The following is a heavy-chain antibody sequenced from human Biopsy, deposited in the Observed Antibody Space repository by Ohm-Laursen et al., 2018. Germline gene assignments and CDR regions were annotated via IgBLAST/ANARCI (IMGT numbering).Heavy chain of an antibody. J-gene: IGHJ3*02. V-gene: IGHV1-18*04. CDR1: DYTFYSYG. Sequence: SSVKVSCKASDYTFYSYGITWVRRAPGQGLEWMGWITADEKNSAPKFQGRVTMTTDMSTSTAYMELRGLKSDDTAVYYCARVFGGAYYSYAFDIWGQGTLVSVSS. D-gene: IGHD1-26*01. CDR3: ARVFGGAYYSYAFDI. CDR2: ITADEK.